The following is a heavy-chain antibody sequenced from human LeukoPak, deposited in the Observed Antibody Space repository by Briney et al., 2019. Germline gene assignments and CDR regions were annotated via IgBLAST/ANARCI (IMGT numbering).Heavy chain of an antibody. CDR3: ARKGYGDY. D-gene: IGHD5-12*01. CDR1: GFTYSSYW. V-gene: IGHV3-7*03. J-gene: IGHJ4*02. CDR2: IKEGGSEK. Sequence: GGSLRLSCAASGFTYSSYWMSWVRQAPGKGLEWVANIKEGGSEKYYVHSVKGRFTISRDNAKNALYLQMNSLRAEDTAVYYCARKGYGDYWGQGTLVTVSS.